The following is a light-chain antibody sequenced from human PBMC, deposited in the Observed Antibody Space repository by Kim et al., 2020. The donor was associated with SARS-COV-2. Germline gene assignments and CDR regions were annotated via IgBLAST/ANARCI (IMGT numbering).Light chain of an antibody. V-gene: IGKV6-21*01. Sequence: VPPQEQVTITCRASQSVGDRIHWYQQNPGPSPMLLIKYTFQSFSGVPSRFSGSGSGTTFTLTITSLEAEDAATYYCHQSGSLPWTFGQGTKVDIK. J-gene: IGKJ1*01. CDR1: QSVGDR. CDR2: YTF. CDR3: HQSGSLPWT.